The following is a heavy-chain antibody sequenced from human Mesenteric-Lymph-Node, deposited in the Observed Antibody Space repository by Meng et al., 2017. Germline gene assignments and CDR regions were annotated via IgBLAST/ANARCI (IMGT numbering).Heavy chain of an antibody. CDR3: TTDRNYDILTGYYWSYYFDY. J-gene: IGHJ4*02. D-gene: IGHD3-9*01. CDR1: GFTFSNAW. CDR2: IKSKTDGGTT. Sequence: GESLKISCAASGFTFSNAWMSWVHQAPGKGLEWVGRIKSKTDGGTTDYAAPVKGRFTISRDDSKNTLYLQMNSLKTEDTAVYYCTTDRNYDILTGYYWSYYFDYWGQGTLVTVSS. V-gene: IGHV3-15*01.